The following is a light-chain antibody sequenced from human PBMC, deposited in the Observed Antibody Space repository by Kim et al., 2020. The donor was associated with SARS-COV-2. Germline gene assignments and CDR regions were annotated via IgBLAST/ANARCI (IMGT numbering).Light chain of an antibody. Sequence: SYELTQPPSVSVSPGQTASITCSGDKLGDKYACWYQQKPGQSPVLVIYQDSKRPSGILERFSGSNSGNTATLTISGTQAMDEADYYCQAWDSNTNYVFGTGTKVTVL. CDR3: QAWDSNTNYV. V-gene: IGLV3-1*01. CDR2: QDS. J-gene: IGLJ1*01. CDR1: KLGDKY.